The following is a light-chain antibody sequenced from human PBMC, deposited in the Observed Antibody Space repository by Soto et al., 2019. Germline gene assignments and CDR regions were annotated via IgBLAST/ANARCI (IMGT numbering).Light chain of an antibody. V-gene: IGKV3-20*01. J-gene: IGKJ2*01. CDR1: RSLSSSY. Sequence: EIVLTQSPGTLSLSPGERATLSCRASRSLSSSYVVWYQQKPGQAPRLLIYAASRRATGIPDRFSGSGSATEYTLTIRRLEPEDFAVYYCQQQGTFGQGTKLELK. CDR3: QQQGT. CDR2: AAS.